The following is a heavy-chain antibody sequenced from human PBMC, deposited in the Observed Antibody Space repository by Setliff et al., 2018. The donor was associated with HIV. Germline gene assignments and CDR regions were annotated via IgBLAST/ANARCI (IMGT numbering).Heavy chain of an antibody. CDR1: GGTFSSYV. CDR2: IIPIFGTT. D-gene: IGHD3-22*01. J-gene: IGHJ6*03. V-gene: IGHV1-69*13. Sequence: GASVKVSCKASGGTFSSYVISWVRQAPGQGLEWMGGIIPIFGTTHYAQKLQGRVTITADESTSTAYMELSSLRSEDTAVYYCAKGGYYDSTGYYYCYLYYLDEWGKGTTVTVSS. CDR3: AKGGYYDSTGYYYCYLYYLDE.